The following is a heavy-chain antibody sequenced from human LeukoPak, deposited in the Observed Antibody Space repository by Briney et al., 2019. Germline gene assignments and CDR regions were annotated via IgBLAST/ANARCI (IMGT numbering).Heavy chain of an antibody. CDR2: IIPIFGTT. V-gene: IGHV1-69*13. D-gene: IGHD3-22*01. CDR3: ARARYCYDSSGYYYHDAFDI. CDR1: GGTFSSYA. Sequence: SVKVSCKASGGTFSSYAISWVRQAPGQGLEWMGGIIPIFGTTNYAQKFQGRVTITADESTSTAYMELSSLRSEDTAVYYCARARYCYDSSGYYYHDAFDIWGQGTMVTVSS. J-gene: IGHJ3*02.